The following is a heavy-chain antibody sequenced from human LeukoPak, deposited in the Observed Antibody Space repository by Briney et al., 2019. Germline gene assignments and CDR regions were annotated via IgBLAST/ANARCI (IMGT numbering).Heavy chain of an antibody. CDR1: GFTFSHHW. D-gene: IGHD6-13*01. CDR2: IKFDGSEK. J-gene: IGHJ4*02. V-gene: IGHV3-7*03. CDR3: AKEDSSWYSFDY. Sequence: GGSLRHSCSGSGFTFSHHWMTWVRQAPGKGLEWVANIKFDGSEKFYGDSVKGRFTISRDNSKNTLYLQMNSLRAEDTAVYYCAKEDSSWYSFDYWGQGTLVTVSS.